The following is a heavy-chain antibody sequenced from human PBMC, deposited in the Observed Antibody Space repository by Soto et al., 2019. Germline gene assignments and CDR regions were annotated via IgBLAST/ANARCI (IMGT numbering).Heavy chain of an antibody. CDR2: RYWDETR. CDR1: GFSLYSGGVG. D-gene: IGHD1-1*01. J-gene: IGHJ6*04. CDR3: AHYTTNTYFDV. V-gene: IGHV2-5*02. Sequence: QITLKESSPTLVKPTQTLTLTCSFSGFSLYSGGVGVGWIRQPPGKALEWLALRYWDETRRYNPSLRNTLTIAKDTSENLVVLTMTDMGPVDTGTYFCAHYTTNTYFDVWGKGTTVTVSS.